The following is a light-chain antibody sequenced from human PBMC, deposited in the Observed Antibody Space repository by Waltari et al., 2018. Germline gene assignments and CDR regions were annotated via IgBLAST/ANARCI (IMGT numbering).Light chain of an antibody. CDR2: DTS. CDR3: QQRSNWPPALT. CDR1: QSVSSY. Sequence: EIVLTQPPVTLSLSPGERATLSCRASQSVSSYLTWYQQKPGQAPRLLIYDTSNRATGIPARFRGSGSGTDFTLTISSLEPEDFAVYYCQQRSNWPPALTFGGGTKVEVK. J-gene: IGKJ4*01. V-gene: IGKV3-11*01.